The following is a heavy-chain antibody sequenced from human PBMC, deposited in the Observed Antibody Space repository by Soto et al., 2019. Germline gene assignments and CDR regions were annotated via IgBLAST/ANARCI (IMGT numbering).Heavy chain of an antibody. V-gene: IGHV3-23*01. CDR3: ARRGEYSSSWNFDY. CDR1: GFTFSSYA. D-gene: IGHD6-13*01. J-gene: IGHJ4*02. Sequence: EVQLLESGGGLVQPGGSLRLSCAASGFTFSSYAMSWVCQAPGKGLEWVSAISGSGGSTYYADSVKGRFTISRDNSKNTLYLQMNSLRAEDTAVYYCARRGEYSSSWNFDYWGQGTLVTVSS. CDR2: ISGSGGST.